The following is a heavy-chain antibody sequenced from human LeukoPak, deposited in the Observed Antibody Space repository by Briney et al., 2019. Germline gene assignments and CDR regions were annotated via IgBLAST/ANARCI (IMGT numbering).Heavy chain of an antibody. Sequence: ASVKVSCKASGYTFTSYDINWVRQATGQGLEWMGWMNPNSGNTGYAQKFQGRVTMTRNTSISTAYMELSSLRSEDTAVYYCARGPDYGDYYDHWGQGTLVTVSS. CDR2: MNPNSGNT. CDR3: ARGPDYGDYYDH. V-gene: IGHV1-8*02. CDR1: GYTFTSYD. J-gene: IGHJ4*02. D-gene: IGHD4-17*01.